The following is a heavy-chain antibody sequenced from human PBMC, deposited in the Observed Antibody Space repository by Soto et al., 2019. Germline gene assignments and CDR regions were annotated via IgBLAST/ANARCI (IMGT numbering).Heavy chain of an antibody. CDR1: GASISGFY. D-gene: IGHD1-1*01. J-gene: IGHJ5*02. V-gene: IGHV4-4*07. CDR2: IYATGTT. Sequence: PSETLSLTCTVSGASISGFYWSWIRKSAGKGLEWIGRIYATGTTDYNPSLKSRVVMSVDTSKKQFSLKLRSVTAADTAVYYCVRDGTKTLRDWFDPWGKGISVTVS. CDR3: VRDGTKTLRDWFDP.